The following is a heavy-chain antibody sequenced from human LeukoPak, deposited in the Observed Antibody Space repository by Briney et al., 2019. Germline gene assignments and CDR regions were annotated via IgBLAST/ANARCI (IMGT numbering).Heavy chain of an antibody. D-gene: IGHD2-21*02. CDR1: GYSFTSYW. CDR2: IYPGDSDT. Sequence: GESLKISCKGSGYSFTSYWIGWVRQMPGKGLEWMGIIYPGDSDTKYSPSFQGQVTISADKSINTIYLQWSSLKASDTAMYYCARLAYCGGDCYRTTRGYFQHWGQGTLVTVSS. CDR3: ARLAYCGGDCYRTTRGYFQH. J-gene: IGHJ1*01. V-gene: IGHV5-51*01.